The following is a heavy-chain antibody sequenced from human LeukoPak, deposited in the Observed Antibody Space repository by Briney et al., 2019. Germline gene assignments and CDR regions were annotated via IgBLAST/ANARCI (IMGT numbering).Heavy chain of an antibody. CDR1: GYSFTSYW. CDR2: IYPGDSDT. CDR3: ARERYNWNHGSAFDI. V-gene: IGHV5-51*01. D-gene: IGHD1-14*01. Sequence: GESLKISCKGSGYSFTSYWIGWVRQMPGKGLEWMGIIYPGDSDTRYSPSFQGQVTISADKSISTAYLQWSSLKASDTAMYYCARERYNWNHGSAFDIWGQGTMVIVSS. J-gene: IGHJ3*02.